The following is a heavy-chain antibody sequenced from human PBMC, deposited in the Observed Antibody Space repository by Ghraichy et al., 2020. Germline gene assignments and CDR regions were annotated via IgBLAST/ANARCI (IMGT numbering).Heavy chain of an antibody. CDR1: GFTFSNHW. Sequence: LSLTCVASGFTFSNHWMHWDRQVPGKGLVWVSRVTSDGSSTTYADSVKGRFTISRDNAKNTVYLQMNSLRAEDTAVYYCARDKLISGRSNAFDIWGQGTMVTVSS. D-gene: IGHD6-25*01. CDR2: VTSDGSST. J-gene: IGHJ3*02. V-gene: IGHV3-74*01. CDR3: ARDKLISGRSNAFDI.